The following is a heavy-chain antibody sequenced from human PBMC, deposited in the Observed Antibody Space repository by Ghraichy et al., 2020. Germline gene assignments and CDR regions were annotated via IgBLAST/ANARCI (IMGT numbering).Heavy chain of an antibody. CDR1: RGNFCTPA. CDR2: IIPIFGTA. Sequence: SVKVSCKTSRGNFCTPAISFDLLSPLQRVEWLGGIIPIFGTANYAQKFQGRITITADESTSTVYMELSSLRSEDTALYFCARHRGYHVYYFDNWGQGTLVFVFS. CDR3: ARHRGYHVYYFDN. V-gene: IGHV1-69*13. D-gene: IGHD5-18*01. J-gene: IGHJ4*02.